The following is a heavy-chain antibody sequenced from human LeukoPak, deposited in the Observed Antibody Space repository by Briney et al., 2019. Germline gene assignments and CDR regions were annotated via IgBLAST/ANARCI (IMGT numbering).Heavy chain of an antibody. D-gene: IGHD3-10*01. V-gene: IGHV3-30*18. CDR1: GFTFSSYG. CDR2: ISYDGSNK. Sequence: GRSLRLSCAASGFTFSSYGMHWVRQAPGKGLEGVAVISYDGSNKYYADSVKGRFTISRDNSKNTLYLQMNSLRAEDTAVYYCAKDTHYYGSGSYSIDYWGQGTLVTVSS. CDR3: AKDTHYYGSGSYSIDY. J-gene: IGHJ4*02.